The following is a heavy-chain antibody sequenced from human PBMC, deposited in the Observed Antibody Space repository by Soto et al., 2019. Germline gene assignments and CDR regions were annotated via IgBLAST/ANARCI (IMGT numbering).Heavy chain of an antibody. CDR3: TTLGRITIFGVVQDDAFDI. Sequence: GGSLRLSCAASGFTFSNAWMSWVRQAPGKGLEWVGRIKGKTDGGTTDYAAPVKGRFTISRDDSKNTLYLQMNSLKTEDTAVYYCTTLGRITIFGVVQDDAFDIWGQGTMVTVSS. J-gene: IGHJ3*02. D-gene: IGHD3-3*01. CDR2: IKGKTDGGTT. V-gene: IGHV3-15*01. CDR1: GFTFSNAW.